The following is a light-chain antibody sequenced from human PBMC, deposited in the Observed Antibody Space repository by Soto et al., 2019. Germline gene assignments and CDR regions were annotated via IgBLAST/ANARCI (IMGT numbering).Light chain of an antibody. V-gene: IGLV2-8*01. Sequence: QSVLTQPPSASGSPGQSVAISCTGTSSDIGSYVFVSWYQQHPGKAPKLLIYEVTKRPSGVPDRFSGCKSGNTASLTVSGLQVEDEADYYCSIFAGGNSVIFGGGTKLTVL. J-gene: IGLJ2*01. CDR1: SSDIGSYVF. CDR2: EVT. CDR3: SIFAGGNSVI.